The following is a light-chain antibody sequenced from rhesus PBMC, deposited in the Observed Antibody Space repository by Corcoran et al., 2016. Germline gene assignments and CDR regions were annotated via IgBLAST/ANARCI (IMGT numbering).Light chain of an antibody. J-gene: IGKJ1*01. V-gene: IGKV1-74*01. Sequence: DIQMTQSPSSLSASVGDRVTITCRASENINNYLNWYQQRPGKAPNLLIYKSSTLQRGVPSRFGGSGSVTDYSFTISSLQPEDVATYYCQHGYGTPWTFGQGTKVEIK. CDR1: ENINNY. CDR3: QHGYGTPWT. CDR2: KSS.